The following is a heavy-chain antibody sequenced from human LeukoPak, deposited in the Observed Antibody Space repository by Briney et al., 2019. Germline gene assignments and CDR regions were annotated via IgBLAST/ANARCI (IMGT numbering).Heavy chain of an antibody. V-gene: IGHV3-74*01. CDR2: INNDGSST. J-gene: IGHJ4*02. D-gene: IGHD1-1*01. CDR3: VRDGDDWNDFDH. Sequence: GGSLRLSCAASGFTFSSYWMHWVRQAPGKGLVWVSRINNDGSSTTYADSVKGRFAISRDNAKNSLYLQMNSLRVEDTAVYYCVRDGDDWNDFDHWGQGTLVTVSS. CDR1: GFTFSSYW.